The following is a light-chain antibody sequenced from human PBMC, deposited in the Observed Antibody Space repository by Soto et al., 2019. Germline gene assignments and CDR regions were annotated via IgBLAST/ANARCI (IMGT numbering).Light chain of an antibody. V-gene: IGKV3-20*01. J-gene: IGKJ1*01. CDR3: QQYGSSPET. CDR1: QSVSSSY. Sequence: ELVLTQSPGTLSLSPGERATLSCRASQSVSSSYLAWYQQKPGQAPRLLIYGASSRATGIPDRFSGSGSGTDLTLTINRLEPEDRAVYYCQQYGSSPETFGQGTKVDIK. CDR2: GAS.